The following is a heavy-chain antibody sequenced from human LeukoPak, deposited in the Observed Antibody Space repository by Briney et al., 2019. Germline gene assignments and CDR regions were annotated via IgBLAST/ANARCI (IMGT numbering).Heavy chain of an antibody. CDR1: GGSISSYY. V-gene: IGHV4-4*07. CDR2: IYTSGST. J-gene: IGHJ4*02. Sequence: SETLSLTCTVSGGSISSYYWSWIRQPAGKGLEWIGRIYTSGSTNYNPSLKSRVTMSVDTSKNQFSLKLSSVTAADTAVYFCAREVPISLRFLEWENFDFWGQGALVTVSS. CDR3: AREVPISLRFLEWENFDF. D-gene: IGHD3-3*01.